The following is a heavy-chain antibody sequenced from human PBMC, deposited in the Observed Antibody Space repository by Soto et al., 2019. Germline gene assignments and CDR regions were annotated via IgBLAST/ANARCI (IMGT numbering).Heavy chain of an antibody. J-gene: IGHJ6*02. D-gene: IGHD3-22*01. V-gene: IGHV1-69*13. CDR3: ARDLKRYYDSSGYGYYYYGMDV. CDR2: IIPIFGTA. CDR1: GGTFSSYA. Sequence: GASVKVSCKASGGTFSSYAISWVRQAPGQGLEWMGGIIPIFGTANYAQKFQGRVTITADEFTTTAYMELSSLRSEDTAVYYCARDLKRYYDSSGYGYYYYGMDVWGQGTTVTVSS.